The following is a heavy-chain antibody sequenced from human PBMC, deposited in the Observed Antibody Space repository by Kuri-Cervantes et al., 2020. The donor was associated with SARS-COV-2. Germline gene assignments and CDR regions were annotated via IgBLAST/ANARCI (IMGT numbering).Heavy chain of an antibody. CDR3: ARDRGYSYAYGAFDI. V-gene: IGHV3-48*01. D-gene: IGHD5-18*01. CDR2: ISSSSSTI. Sequence: GESLKISCAASGFTFSSYSMNWVRQAPGKGLEWVSYISSSSSTIYYADSVKGRFTFSRDNSKNTLYLQMNSLRAEDAAVYYCARDRGYSYAYGAFDIWGQGTMVTVSS. CDR1: GFTFSSYS. J-gene: IGHJ3*02.